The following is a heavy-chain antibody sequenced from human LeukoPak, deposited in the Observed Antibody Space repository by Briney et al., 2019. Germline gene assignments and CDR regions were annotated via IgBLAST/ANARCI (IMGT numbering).Heavy chain of an antibody. D-gene: IGHD3-10*01. CDR3: ARSPPGTMLRGYGIDG. CDR2: IYPGDSDS. Sequence: AESQKISCTGAGYSFATYWIGWVRQMPREVLELMGIIYPGDSDSRVSPSFQGQITITADKATSAAILQWSSLKVSDTATYYCARSPPGTMLRGYGIDGWGQGVTVTVSS. V-gene: IGHV5-51*01. J-gene: IGHJ6*02. CDR1: GYSFATYW.